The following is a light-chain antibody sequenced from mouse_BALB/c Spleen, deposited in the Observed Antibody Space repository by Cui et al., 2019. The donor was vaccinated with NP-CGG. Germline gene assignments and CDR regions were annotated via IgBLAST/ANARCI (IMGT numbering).Light chain of an antibody. Sequence: QAVVTHESAFTTSPGETVTLTCRSSTRAVTTTNYANWVQEKPDHLFTGLIGGTNNRAPGIPARFSGSLIGDKAALTITGAPTEDEAIYFCALWYSNHWVFGGGTKLTVL. CDR3: ALWYSNHWV. CDR1: TRAVTTTNY. V-gene: IGLV1*01. CDR2: GTN. J-gene: IGLJ1*01.